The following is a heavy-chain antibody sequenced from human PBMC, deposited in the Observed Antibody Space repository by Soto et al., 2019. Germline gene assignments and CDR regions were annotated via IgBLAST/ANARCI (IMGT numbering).Heavy chain of an antibody. D-gene: IGHD5-18*01. Sequence: GGSLRLSCAASGFRFSSYAMSWVRQAPGRGLEWVSGISGISGSGSVTSTYYAKSVKGRLTIFRDNSKNTLYLQMNSLGAEETAVYYCAKDLHFSWIPDYWGQGTLVTVSS. CDR1: GFRFSSYA. J-gene: IGHJ4*02. V-gene: IGHV3-23*01. CDR3: AKDLHFSWIPDY. CDR2: ISGISGSGSVTST.